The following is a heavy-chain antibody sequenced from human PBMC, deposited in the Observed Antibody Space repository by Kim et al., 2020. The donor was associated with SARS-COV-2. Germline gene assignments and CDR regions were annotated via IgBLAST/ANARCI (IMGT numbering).Heavy chain of an antibody. V-gene: IGHV3-49*02. Sequence: ASVKGRYTISRDDAKSIAYLQMNSLKTEDTAVYYCSLSSMPFYYYYGMDVWGQGTTVTVSS. D-gene: IGHD2-2*01. CDR3: SLSSMPFYYYYGMDV. J-gene: IGHJ6*02.